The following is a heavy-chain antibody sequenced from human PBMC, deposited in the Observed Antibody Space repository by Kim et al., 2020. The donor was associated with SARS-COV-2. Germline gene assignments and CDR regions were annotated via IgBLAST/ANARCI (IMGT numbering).Heavy chain of an antibody. CDR1: GGSFSGYY. J-gene: IGHJ6*02. CDR2: INHSGST. D-gene: IGHD4-4*01. Sequence: SETLSLTCAVYGGSFSGYYWSWIRQPPGKGLEWIGEINHSGSTNYNPSLKSRVTISVDTSKNQFSLKLSSVTAADTAVYYCARAWGPLTTYYGMDVWGQGTTVTVSS. V-gene: IGHV4-34*01. CDR3: ARAWGPLTTYYGMDV.